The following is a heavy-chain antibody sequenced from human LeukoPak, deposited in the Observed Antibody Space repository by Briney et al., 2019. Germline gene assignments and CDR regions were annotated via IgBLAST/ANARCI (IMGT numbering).Heavy chain of an antibody. J-gene: IGHJ5*02. V-gene: IGHV5-51*01. D-gene: IGHD5-12*01. Sequence: GESLKISCKASGYSFTSYWIGWVRQMPGNGLERMGFTHPRDPAPRYSPSSRAQVTISSDKSTNTAYLQWSSLKASDTAIYYCTRGDIVATTNLAYNWFDPWGPGTLVAVSS. CDR1: GYSFTSYW. CDR3: TRGDIVATTNLAYNWFDP. CDR2: THPRDPAP.